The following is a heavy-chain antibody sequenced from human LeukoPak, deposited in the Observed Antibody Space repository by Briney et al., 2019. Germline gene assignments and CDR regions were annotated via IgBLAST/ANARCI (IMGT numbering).Heavy chain of an antibody. CDR1: GGSISSYY. D-gene: IGHD1-26*01. CDR2: IYYSGST. V-gene: IGHV4-59*08. Sequence: SETLSLTCTVSGGSISSYYLSWIRQPPGKGLEWIGYIYYSGSTNYNPSLKSRVTISVDPSKNQFSLRPSSVTAADTAVYDCARQRAEPLHYFDYWGQGTLVTVSS. J-gene: IGHJ4*02. CDR3: ARQRAEPLHYFDY.